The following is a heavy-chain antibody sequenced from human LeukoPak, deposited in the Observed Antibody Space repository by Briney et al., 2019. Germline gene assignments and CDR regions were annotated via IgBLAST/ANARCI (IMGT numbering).Heavy chain of an antibody. CDR1: GYTFTGYY. CDR2: INPNSGGT. D-gene: IGHD3-22*01. V-gene: IGHV1-2*02. Sequence: ASVKVSCKASGYTFTGYYMHWVRQAPGQGLEWVGWINPNSGGTNYAQKFQGRVTMTRDTSTSTVYMELSSLRSEDTAVYYCARVYYDSSGSDAFDIWGQGTMVTVSS. CDR3: ARVYYDSSGSDAFDI. J-gene: IGHJ3*02.